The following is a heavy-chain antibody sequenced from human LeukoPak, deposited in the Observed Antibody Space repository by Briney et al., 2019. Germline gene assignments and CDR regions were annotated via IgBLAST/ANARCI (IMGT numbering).Heavy chain of an antibody. V-gene: IGHV3-30*18. CDR2: ISYDGSNK. Sequence: PGRSLRLSCAASGFTFSNYGMHWVRQAPGKGLEWASFISYDGSNKYYADSVKGRFTISRDSSKNTLYLQMNSLRPEDTAVYYCAKGYGSGSYSTDFWGQGALVTVSS. CDR3: AKGYGSGSYSTDF. D-gene: IGHD3-10*01. J-gene: IGHJ4*02. CDR1: GFTFSNYG.